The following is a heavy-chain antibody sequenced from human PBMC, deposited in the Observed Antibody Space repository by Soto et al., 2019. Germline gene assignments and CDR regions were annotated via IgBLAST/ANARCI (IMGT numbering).Heavy chain of an antibody. Sequence: LSLTCAVYGGSSSGCYWTWIRQSPGKGLEWIGEISSGSTNYNPSLKSRVTISADTSKNQFSLKLRSVTAADTAVYYCARGPYSRGVGATNPSHWGQGTLVTVS. D-gene: IGHD1-26*01. V-gene: IGHV4-34*01. CDR1: GGSSSGCY. CDR3: ARGPYSRGVGATNPSH. CDR2: ISSGST. J-gene: IGHJ4*02.